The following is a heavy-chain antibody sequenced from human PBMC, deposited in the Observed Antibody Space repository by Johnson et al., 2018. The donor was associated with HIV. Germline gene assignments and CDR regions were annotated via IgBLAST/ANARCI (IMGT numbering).Heavy chain of an antibody. Sequence: VLLVESGGGLVQPGGSLRLSCAASGFTFSSYAMSWVRQAPGKGLEWVSTISGSGGSTYYADSVKGRFTISRDNSKNTLYLQMNRLRAEDTAVYYCARDWYCGGDCYLLLDIWGQGTMVTVSS. CDR3: ARDWYCGGDCYLLLDI. J-gene: IGHJ3*02. CDR2: ISGSGGST. CDR1: GFTFSSYA. V-gene: IGHV3-23*04. D-gene: IGHD2-21*01.